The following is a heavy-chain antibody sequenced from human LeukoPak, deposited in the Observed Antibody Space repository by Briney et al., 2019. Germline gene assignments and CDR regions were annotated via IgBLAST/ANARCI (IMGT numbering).Heavy chain of an antibody. CDR3: SRDRELSYSDGSGYWYFDL. CDR1: GGSISSSSYY. Sequence: SETLSLTCTVSGGSISSSSYYWGWIRQPPGKGRGWIGSIYYSGSTYYNPSLKSRVTISVDTSKNQFSLKLSSVTAADTAVYYCSRDRELSYSDGSGYWYFDLWGRGTLDTVSS. V-gene: IGHV4-39*02. CDR2: IYYSGST. J-gene: IGHJ2*01. D-gene: IGHD3-22*01.